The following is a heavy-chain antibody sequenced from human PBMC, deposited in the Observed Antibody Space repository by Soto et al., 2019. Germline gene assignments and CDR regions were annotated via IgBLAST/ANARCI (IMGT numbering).Heavy chain of an antibody. J-gene: IGHJ4*02. D-gene: IGHD7-27*01. CDR3: ARDTGDGTFDF. CDR2: INAGYGNT. Sequence: ASVKVSCKASGYTFSSYAMHWVRQAPGQRLEWMGWINAGYGNTKSSQKFQDRVTISRDTSASTAYMELTSLRSEDTTVYYCARDTGDGTFDFWGQGTLVTVSS. V-gene: IGHV1-3*01. CDR1: GYTFSSYA.